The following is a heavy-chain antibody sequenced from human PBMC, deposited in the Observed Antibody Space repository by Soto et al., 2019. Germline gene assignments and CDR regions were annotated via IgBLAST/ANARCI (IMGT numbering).Heavy chain of an antibody. V-gene: IGHV3-7*03. Sequence: GGSLRLSCAGSGFIFSSYWMNWVRQAPGKGLEWVANIKEDGSEKKFADSVKGRFTISRDNAKNSLYLQMNRLRAEDTAVYYWARERRMRGGYHFDYWGQGSLGTVSS. CDR3: ARERRMRGGYHFDY. D-gene: IGHD5-12*01. J-gene: IGHJ4*02. CDR1: GFIFSSYW. CDR2: IKEDGSEK.